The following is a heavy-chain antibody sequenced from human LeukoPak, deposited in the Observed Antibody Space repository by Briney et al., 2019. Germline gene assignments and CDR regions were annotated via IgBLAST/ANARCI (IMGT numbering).Heavy chain of an antibody. CDR3: ARDQTLSGSYSYYFDY. J-gene: IGHJ4*02. CDR1: GYTFTSYG. Sequence: ASVKVSCKASGYTFTSYGISWVRQAPGQGLEWMGWISAYNGNTKYAQKLQGRVTMTTDTSTSIAYMELRSLRSGDTAVYYCARDQTLSGSYSYYFDYWGQGTLVTVSS. D-gene: IGHD3-10*01. V-gene: IGHV1-18*01. CDR2: ISAYNGNT.